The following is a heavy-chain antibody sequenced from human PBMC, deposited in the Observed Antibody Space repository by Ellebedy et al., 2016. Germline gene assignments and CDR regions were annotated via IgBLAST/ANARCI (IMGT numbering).Heavy chain of an antibody. J-gene: IGHJ4*02. Sequence: GGSLRLSCAASGFNLRIYGMNWVRQARGKGLEWVSYISSSSSTIYYVDSVKGRFSISRDNAKNSLYLQMNSLRPEDTAVYYCARGYFDWLLPFDYWGQGTLVTVSS. V-gene: IGHV3-48*04. CDR1: GFNLRIYG. CDR2: ISSSSSTI. CDR3: ARGYFDWLLPFDY. D-gene: IGHD3-9*01.